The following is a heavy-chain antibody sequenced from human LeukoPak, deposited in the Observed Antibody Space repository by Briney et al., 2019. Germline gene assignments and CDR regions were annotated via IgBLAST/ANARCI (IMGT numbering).Heavy chain of an antibody. D-gene: IGHD3-22*01. Sequence: QTGGSLRLSCAASGFTFSSYGMHWLRQAPGKGLEWVAAIWYDGNNKYYADSAKGRFAISRDNSKNTLYLLMNSLRAEDTAVYYCARDGEDDSSGHYKPFDYWGQGTLVTVSS. CDR3: ARDGEDDSSGHYKPFDY. V-gene: IGHV3-33*01. CDR1: GFTFSSYG. J-gene: IGHJ4*02. CDR2: IWYDGNNK.